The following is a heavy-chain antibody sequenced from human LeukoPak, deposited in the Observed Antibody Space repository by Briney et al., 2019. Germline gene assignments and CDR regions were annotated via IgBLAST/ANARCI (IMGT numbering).Heavy chain of an antibody. Sequence: PSETLSLTCTVSGGSISSGGYSWSWIRQHPGKGLEWIGYIYYSGSTYYNPSLKSRVTISVDTSKNQFSLKLSSVTAADTAVYYCARAQLYYGSGSYSDYWGQGTLVTVSS. CDR2: IYYSGST. V-gene: IGHV4-31*03. CDR1: GGSISSGGYS. J-gene: IGHJ4*02. D-gene: IGHD3-10*01. CDR3: ARAQLYYGSGSYSDY.